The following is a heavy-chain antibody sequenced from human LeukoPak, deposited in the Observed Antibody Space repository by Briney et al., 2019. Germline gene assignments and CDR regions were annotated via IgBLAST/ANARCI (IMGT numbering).Heavy chain of an antibody. CDR3: ARGTEITVAGTGGFDS. CDR2: FDPEDGET. J-gene: IGHJ4*02. CDR1: GYTLTELS. V-gene: IGHV1-24*01. D-gene: IGHD6-19*01. Sequence: ASVKVSCKVSGYTLTELSMHWVRQAPGKGLEWMGGFDPEDGETIYAQKFQGRVTMTEDTSTDTAYMELSSLRSEDTAVYYCARGTEITVAGTGGFDSWGQGTLVTVSS.